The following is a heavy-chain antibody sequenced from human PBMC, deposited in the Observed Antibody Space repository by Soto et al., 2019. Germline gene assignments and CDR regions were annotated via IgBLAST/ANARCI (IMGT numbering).Heavy chain of an antibody. CDR1: GGSISSGGYY. V-gene: IGHV4-31*03. CDR2: IYYSGST. Sequence: SETLSLTCTVSGGSISSGGYYWSWLRQHPGKGLEWIGYIYYSGSTYYNPSLKSRITMSVDTSKNQFSLKLSSVTAADTAVYYCARCYDFWSGYPQLDYGMDVWGQGTTVT. J-gene: IGHJ6*02. D-gene: IGHD3-3*01. CDR3: ARCYDFWSGYPQLDYGMDV.